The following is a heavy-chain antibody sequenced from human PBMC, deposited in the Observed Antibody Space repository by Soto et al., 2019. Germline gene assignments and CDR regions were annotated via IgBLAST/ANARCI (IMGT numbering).Heavy chain of an antibody. D-gene: IGHD6-19*01. CDR2: INPNSGGT. CDR3: ARRGTSSGWYAFDY. CDR1: GYTFTGYY. J-gene: IGHJ4*02. V-gene: IGHV1-2*04. Sequence: ASVKVACKASGYTFTGYYMHWVRQAPGQGLEWMGWINPNSGGTNYAQKFQGWVTMTRDTSISTAYMELSRLTSDDTAVYYCARRGTSSGWYAFDYWGQGTLVTVSS.